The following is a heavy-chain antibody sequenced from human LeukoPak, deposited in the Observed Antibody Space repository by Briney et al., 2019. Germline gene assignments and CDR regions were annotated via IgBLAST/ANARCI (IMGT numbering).Heavy chain of an antibody. V-gene: IGHV3-74*03. CDR2: INSDGSST. CDR3: ARVGGGGSSWYDY. Sequence: GGSLRLSCAASGFTFSSYWMHWVRQAPGKGLVWVSRINSDGSSTMYADSVKGRSTISRDNAKNTLYLQMNSLRAEDTAVYYCARVGGGGSSWYDYWGQGTLVTVSS. D-gene: IGHD6-13*01. J-gene: IGHJ4*02. CDR1: GFTFSSYW.